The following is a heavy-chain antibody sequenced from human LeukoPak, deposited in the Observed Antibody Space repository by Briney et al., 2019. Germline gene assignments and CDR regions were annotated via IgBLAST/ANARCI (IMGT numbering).Heavy chain of an antibody. CDR3: ARDGGRDGYHPRWFDP. D-gene: IGHD5-24*01. J-gene: IGHJ5*02. Sequence: SETLSLTCAVYGGSFSGYYWSWIRQPPGKGLEWIGYIYYSGSTYYNPSLKSRVTISVDTSKNQFSLKLSSVTAADTAVYYCARDGGRDGYHPRWFDPWGQGTLVTVSS. CDR2: IYYSGST. V-gene: IGHV4-30-4*08. CDR1: GGSFSGYY.